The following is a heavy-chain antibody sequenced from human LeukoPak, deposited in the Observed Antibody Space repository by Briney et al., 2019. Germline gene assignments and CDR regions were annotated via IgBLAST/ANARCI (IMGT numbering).Heavy chain of an antibody. CDR3: ARDLVGATDYYYYYMDV. Sequence: SETLSLTCAVSGYSISSGYYWGWIRQPPGKGLEWIGSIYYSGSTYYNPSLKSRVTISVDTSKNQFSLKLSSVTAADTAVYYCARDLVGATDYYYYYMDVWGKGTTVTVSS. V-gene: IGHV4-38-2*02. J-gene: IGHJ6*03. CDR1: GYSISSGYY. D-gene: IGHD1-26*01. CDR2: IYYSGST.